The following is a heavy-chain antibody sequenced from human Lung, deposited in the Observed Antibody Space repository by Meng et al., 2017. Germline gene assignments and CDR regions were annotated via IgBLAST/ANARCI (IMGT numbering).Heavy chain of an antibody. Sequence: QVQLVQSGAEVKKPGASVQVSCKASGYTFTSYAMHWVRQAPGQSLEWMGWITPGSGNTKYSQKFQGRLTITTDTSASTDYMELSTLRAEDTAVYYCARDFTSGSSGDPWGQGTLVTVSS. V-gene: IGHV1-3*01. J-gene: IGHJ5*02. CDR2: ITPGSGNT. CDR1: GYTFTSYA. CDR3: ARDFTSGSSGDP. D-gene: IGHD6-19*01.